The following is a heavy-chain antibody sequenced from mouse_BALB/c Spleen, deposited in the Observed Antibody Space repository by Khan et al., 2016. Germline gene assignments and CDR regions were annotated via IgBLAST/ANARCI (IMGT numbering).Heavy chain of an antibody. CDR1: GYTFTDYV. D-gene: IGHD3-3*01. V-gene: IGHV1-77*01. CDR2: IYPGSGST. J-gene: IGHJ4*01. CDR3: AKGLGAMDY. Sequence: QVQLQQSGPELVKPGASVKMSCKASGYTFTDYVISWVKQRTGQGLEWIGEIYPGSGSTYYNEKFKGKATLTADKSSNTAYMQPSSLTSEDSAVYFCAKGLGAMDYWGQGTSVTVSS.